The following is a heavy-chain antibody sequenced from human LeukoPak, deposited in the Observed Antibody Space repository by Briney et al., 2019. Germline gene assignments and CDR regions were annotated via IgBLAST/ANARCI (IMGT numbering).Heavy chain of an antibody. CDR1: GGSISSSSYY. V-gene: IGHV4-39*01. CDR2: IYYSGST. Sequence: SETLSLTCTVSGGSISSSSYYWGWIRQPPGTGLEWIGSIYYSGSTYYNPSLKSRVTISVDTSKNQFSLKLSSVTAADTAVYYCATRDGYYYGSGSPVWGQGTLVTVSS. CDR3: ATRDGYYYGSGSPV. J-gene: IGHJ4*02. D-gene: IGHD3-10*01.